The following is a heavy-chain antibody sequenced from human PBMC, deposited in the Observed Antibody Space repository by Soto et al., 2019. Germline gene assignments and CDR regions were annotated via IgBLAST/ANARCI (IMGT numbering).Heavy chain of an antibody. V-gene: IGHV3-23*01. J-gene: IGHJ3*02. Sequence: VQLLESGGGLVQPGGSLRLSCAASGFTFSSYAMSWVRQAPGKGLEWVSAISGSGGSTYYADSVKGRFTISRDNSKNTLYLQMNSLRAEDTAVYYCAKHQPYDSSGYYAFDIWGQGTMVTVSS. CDR2: ISGSGGST. CDR3: AKHQPYDSSGYYAFDI. CDR1: GFTFSSYA. D-gene: IGHD3-22*01.